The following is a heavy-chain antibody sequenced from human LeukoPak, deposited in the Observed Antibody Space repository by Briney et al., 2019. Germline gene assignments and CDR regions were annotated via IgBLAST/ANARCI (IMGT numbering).Heavy chain of an antibody. J-gene: IGHJ6*03. CDR2: INHSGST. V-gene: IGHV4-34*01. Sequence: PSKTLSLTCTVSGASINSYYWSWIRQPPGKGLEWIGEINHSGSTNYNPSLKSRVTISVDTSKNQFSLKLSSVTAADTAVYYCARRGLPYYYYYYMDVWGKGTTVTVSS. D-gene: IGHD5/OR15-5a*01. CDR3: ARRGLPYYYYYYMDV. CDR1: GASINSYY.